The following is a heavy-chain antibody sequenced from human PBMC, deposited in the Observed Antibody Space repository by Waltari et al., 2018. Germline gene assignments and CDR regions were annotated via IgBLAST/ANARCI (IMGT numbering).Heavy chain of an antibody. CDR3: ARGIWQQLAHFDS. CDR1: GTSVTTTNYF. D-gene: IGHD6-13*01. Sequence: QLHLQLSGPGLVKPSVTLSLTCAVSGTSVTTTNYFGGWIRQPPGKGLEWIGRIYFTGSTDYNPSLKSRVTISIDTSTNQFSLNLRSVTAADTAVYYCARGIWQQLAHFDSWGQGTLVTVSS. V-gene: IGHV4-39*01. CDR2: IYFTGST. J-gene: IGHJ4*02.